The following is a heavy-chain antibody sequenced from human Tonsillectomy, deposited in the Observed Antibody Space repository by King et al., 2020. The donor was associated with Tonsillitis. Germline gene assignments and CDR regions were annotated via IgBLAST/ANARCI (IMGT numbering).Heavy chain of an antibody. V-gene: IGHV2-70*01. J-gene: IGHJ4*02. CDR2: IDWDDDT. CDR1: GFSLSTSGKC. D-gene: IGHD3-3*01. Sequence: VTLKESGPALVKPTQTLTLTCTFSGFSLSTSGKCVSWIRQPPGKALEWLALIDWDDDTYYSTSLRTRRTISKDTSKNQVVLTMTNMDPVDTATYYCARINNDFWSGYADYWGQGALVTVSS. CDR3: ARINNDFWSGYADY.